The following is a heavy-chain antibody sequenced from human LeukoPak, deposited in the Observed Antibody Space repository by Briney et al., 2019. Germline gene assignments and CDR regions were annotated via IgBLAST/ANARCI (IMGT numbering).Heavy chain of an antibody. CDR2: MNPNSGNT. Sequence: ASVKVSCKASGYTFTSYDINWVRQATGQGVEGMGWMNPNSGNTGYAQKFQGRVTITRNTSISTAYMELSSLRSEDTAVYYCARLGREFQDAFDIWGQGTMVTVSS. J-gene: IGHJ3*02. V-gene: IGHV1-8*03. CDR3: ARLGREFQDAFDI. D-gene: IGHD3-16*01. CDR1: GYTFTSYD.